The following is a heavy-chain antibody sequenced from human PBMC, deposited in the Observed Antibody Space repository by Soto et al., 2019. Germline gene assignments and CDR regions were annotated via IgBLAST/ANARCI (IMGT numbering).Heavy chain of an antibody. CDR3: ARQIYDSDTGPNFQYYFDS. J-gene: IGHJ4*02. D-gene: IGHD3-22*01. CDR1: GYSFAGYW. V-gene: IGHV5-10-1*01. CDR2: IDPSDSQT. Sequence: LVESLKLSCKGSGYSFAGYWITWVRQKPGKGLEWMGRIDPSDSQTYYSPSFRGHVTISFTKSITTVFLQWSSLRASDTAMYYCARQIYDSDTGPNFQYYFDSWGQGTPVTVSS.